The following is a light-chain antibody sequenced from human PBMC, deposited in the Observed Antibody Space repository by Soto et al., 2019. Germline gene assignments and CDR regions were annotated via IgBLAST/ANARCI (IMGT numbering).Light chain of an antibody. V-gene: IGLV1-47*01. J-gene: IGLJ1*01. CDR2: RNN. Sequence: QSVLTQPPSGSGTPGQRVTISCCGSSSNIGSNYVYWYQQLPGTAPKLLIYRNNQRPSGVPDRFSGSKSGTSASLAISGLRSEDEADYYCAAWDDSLSGFYVFGTGTRSPS. CDR1: SSNIGSNY. CDR3: AAWDDSLSGFYV.